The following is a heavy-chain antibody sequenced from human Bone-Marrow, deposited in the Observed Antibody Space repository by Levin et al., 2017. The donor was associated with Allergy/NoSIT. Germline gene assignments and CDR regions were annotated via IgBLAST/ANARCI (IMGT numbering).Heavy chain of an antibody. Sequence: RAGGSLRLSCAASGFTVSSNYMSWVRQAPGKGLEWVSIIYSGDSTFYADSVKGRFTISRDSSKNTLFLHMNSLRADDTAVYYCASPQPYRILTGDGDWYFDLWGRGTLVSVSS. CDR3: ASPQPYRILTGDGDWYFDL. CDR2: IYSGDST. V-gene: IGHV3-53*01. CDR1: GFTVSSNY. J-gene: IGHJ2*01. D-gene: IGHD7-27*01.